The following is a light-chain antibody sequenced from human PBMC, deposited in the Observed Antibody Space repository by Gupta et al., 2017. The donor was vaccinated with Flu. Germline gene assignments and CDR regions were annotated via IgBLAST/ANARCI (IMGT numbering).Light chain of an antibody. CDR1: ITDIGSSF. Sequence: QSVLTQPPSASGTPGQRVTISCSGSITDIGSSFVYWYQQVPGMAPKLLIYNSDQRPSGVLDRFSGAKSGTSASLAISALRSEDEADYYCAAWDDTLGGRVVCGGGTKLTV. V-gene: IGLV1-47*01. CDR3: AAWDDTLGGRVV. CDR2: NSD. J-gene: IGLJ2*01.